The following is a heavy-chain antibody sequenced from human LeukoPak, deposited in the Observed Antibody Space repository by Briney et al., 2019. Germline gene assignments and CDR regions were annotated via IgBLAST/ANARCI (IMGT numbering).Heavy chain of an antibody. CDR1: GYTFTSYY. D-gene: IGHD3-10*01. CDR2: INPSGDIT. CDR3: ASEIMVRGAMRRYYFDY. J-gene: IGHJ4*02. V-gene: IGHV1-46*01. Sequence: ASVKVSCKASGYTFTSYYIHWVRQAPGQGLEWMGIINPSGDITSYAQKFQGRVTLTRDTSTSTGYMEVSSLRSEDTAVYYCASEIMVRGAMRRYYFDYWGQGTLDTVSS.